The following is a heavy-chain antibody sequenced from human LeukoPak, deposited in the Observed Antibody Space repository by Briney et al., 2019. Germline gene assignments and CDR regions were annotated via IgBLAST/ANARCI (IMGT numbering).Heavy chain of an antibody. D-gene: IGHD3-9*01. CDR2: INADGIST. V-gene: IGHV3-74*01. CDR1: GFTFSSYA. Sequence: PGGSLRLSCAASGFTFSSYAMSWVRQAPGKGLVWVSRINADGISTSYADSVKGRFTISRDNAKNTMYLQMNILRAEGTAVYYCARESRNTGYIPDYWGQGTLVTVSS. J-gene: IGHJ4*02. CDR3: ARESRNTGYIPDY.